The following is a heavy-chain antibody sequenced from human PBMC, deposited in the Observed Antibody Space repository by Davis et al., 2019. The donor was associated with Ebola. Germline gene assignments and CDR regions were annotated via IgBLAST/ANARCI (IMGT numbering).Heavy chain of an antibody. CDR2: ISGSGGST. CDR3: AKSDCTNGVCPGFDY. V-gene: IGHV3-23*01. Sequence: GGSLRLSCAASGFTFSSYWMSWVRQAPGKGLEWVSAISGSGGSTYYADSVKGRFTISRDNSKNTLYLQMNSLRAEDTAVYYCAKSDCTNGVCPGFDYWGQGTLVTVSS. D-gene: IGHD2-8*01. J-gene: IGHJ4*02. CDR1: GFTFSSYW.